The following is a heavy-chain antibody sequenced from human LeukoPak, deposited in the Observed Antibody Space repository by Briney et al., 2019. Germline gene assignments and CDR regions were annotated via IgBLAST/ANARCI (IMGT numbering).Heavy chain of an antibody. CDR3: ARGGGSSGFDC. J-gene: IGHJ4*02. Sequence: GGSLRLSCAASEFTFIDYAMSWVRQAPGKGLEWVSAISSSGGGTYYADSVKGRFTISRDNSKNSLHMQMSSLRVEDAAVYYCARGGGSSGFDCWGQGTLLTVSS. CDR1: EFTFIDYA. V-gene: IGHV3-23*01. CDR2: ISSSGGGT. D-gene: IGHD4-23*01.